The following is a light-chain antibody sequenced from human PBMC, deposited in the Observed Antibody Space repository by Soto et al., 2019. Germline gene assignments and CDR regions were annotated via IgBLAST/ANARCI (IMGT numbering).Light chain of an antibody. CDR2: DVS. Sequence: QSVLTQPASVSGSPGQSITISCTGTSSDVGGYNYVSWYQQHPGKAPKLMIYDVSNRPSGVSNRFSGSKSGNTASRTISGLQAEDEADYYCSSYTSSSTQVVFGGGTKVTVL. V-gene: IGLV2-14*01. CDR3: SSYTSSSTQVV. CDR1: SSDVGGYNY. J-gene: IGLJ2*01.